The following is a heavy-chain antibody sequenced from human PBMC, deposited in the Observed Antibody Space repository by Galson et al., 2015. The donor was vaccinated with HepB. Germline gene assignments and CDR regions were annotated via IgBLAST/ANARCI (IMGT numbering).Heavy chain of an antibody. CDR1: GFPFNNAW. CDR3: TTDVYYSTYWSWLDP. Sequence: SLRLSCAATGFPFNNAWMTWVRQAPGMGLEWVGRIKSKTDGETTDYAAPVKGRFTISRDDSKNRLYLQMNSLKTEDTAVYSCTTDVYYSTYWSWLDPWGQGTLVTVSS. D-gene: IGHD2-8*02. CDR2: IKSKTDGETT. J-gene: IGHJ5*02. V-gene: IGHV3-15*01.